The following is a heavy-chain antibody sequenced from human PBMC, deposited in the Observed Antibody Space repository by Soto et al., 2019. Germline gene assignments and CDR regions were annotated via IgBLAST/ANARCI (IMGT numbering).Heavy chain of an antibody. Sequence: DVQLLESGGGLVQPGGSLRLSCAASGFAFSNYAMTWVRQAPERGLEWLSTITDSGSSTWYADAVKGRFTISSDNSKNTLYLQMNILRAEDTALYYCARDLEGNWSGDVWGQGTTVTVSS. CDR3: ARDLEGNWSGDV. CDR1: GFAFSNYA. V-gene: IGHV3-23*01. D-gene: IGHD1-20*01. CDR2: ITDSGSST. J-gene: IGHJ6*02.